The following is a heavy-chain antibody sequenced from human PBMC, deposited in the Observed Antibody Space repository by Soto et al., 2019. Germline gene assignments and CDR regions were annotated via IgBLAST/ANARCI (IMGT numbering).Heavy chain of an antibody. J-gene: IGHJ3*02. Sequence: ASAKVSCKASGYTFTSYGIIWVRQAPGQGLEWMGWISAYNGNTNYAQKLQGRVTMATDTSTSTAYMELRSLRSDDTAVYYCARVVVAPLIYDSSGPHAFDIWGQGTMVTVSS. V-gene: IGHV1-18*01. D-gene: IGHD3-22*01. CDR3: ARVVVAPLIYDSSGPHAFDI. CDR1: GYTFTSYG. CDR2: ISAYNGNT.